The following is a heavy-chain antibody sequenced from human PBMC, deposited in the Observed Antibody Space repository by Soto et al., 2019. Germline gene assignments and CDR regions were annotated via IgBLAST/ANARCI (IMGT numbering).Heavy chain of an antibody. D-gene: IGHD1-26*01. CDR2: INWNSGSI. Sequence: GGSLRLSCAASGFTFDDYAMHWVRQVPGKGLEWVSGINWNSGSIGYGDSVKGRFAISRDNAKNSLHLQMNSLSAEDTAFYYCVKDESIDWYSGHFRHWGQGTLVTVSS. V-gene: IGHV3-9*01. CDR3: VKDESIDWYSGHFRH. J-gene: IGHJ1*01. CDR1: GFTFDDYA.